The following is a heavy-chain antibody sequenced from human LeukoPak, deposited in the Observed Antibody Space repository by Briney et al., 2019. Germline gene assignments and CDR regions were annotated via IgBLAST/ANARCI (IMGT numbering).Heavy chain of an antibody. D-gene: IGHD1-14*01. CDR3: AREFSALTMTFDY. J-gene: IGHJ4*02. V-gene: IGHV3-7*01. Sequence: PGGSLRLSCVASGFIIGSYWMSWVRQAPGKGLEWVANIRQDGSEKYYVDSVKGRLTISRDNAKNSLYLQMNNLTAADTAIYYCAREFSALTMTFDYWGQGTLVTVSS. CDR1: GFIIGSYW. CDR2: IRQDGSEK.